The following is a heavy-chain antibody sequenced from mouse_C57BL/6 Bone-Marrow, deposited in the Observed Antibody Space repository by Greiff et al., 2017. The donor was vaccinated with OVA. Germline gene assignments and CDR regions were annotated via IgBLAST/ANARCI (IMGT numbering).Heavy chain of an antibody. Sequence: VQLQQSGAELVKPGASVKVSCKASGYTFTSYCMHWVKQRPGQGLEWIGRIDPSDSDTYYNQKFKGKATLTVDKSSSTAYMQLSSLTSEDSAVYYCAIRTRIYGGRGTGVTVTA. CDR1: GYTFTSYC. CDR3: AIRTRIY. CDR2: IDPSDSDT. J-gene: IGHJ3*01. V-gene: IGHV1-74*01.